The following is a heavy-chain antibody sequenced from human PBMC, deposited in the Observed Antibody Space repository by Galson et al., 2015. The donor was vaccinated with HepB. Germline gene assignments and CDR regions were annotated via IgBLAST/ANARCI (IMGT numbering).Heavy chain of an antibody. CDR3: ARFYDSSGYYSVGWFDP. D-gene: IGHD3-22*01. Sequence: SVKVSCKASGYTFTSYGISWVRQAPGQGLEWMGWISAYNGNTNYAQKLQGRVTMTTDTSTSTAYMELRSLRSDDTAVYYCARFYDSSGYYSVGWFDPWGQGTLVTVSS. J-gene: IGHJ5*02. V-gene: IGHV1-18*04. CDR1: GYTFTSYG. CDR2: ISAYNGNT.